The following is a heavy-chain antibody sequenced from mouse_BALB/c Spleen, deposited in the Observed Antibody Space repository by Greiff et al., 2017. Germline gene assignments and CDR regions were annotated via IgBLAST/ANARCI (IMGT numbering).Heavy chain of an antibody. CDR2: IYPSDSYT. V-gene: IGHV1-69*02. D-gene: IGHD1-2*01. J-gene: IGHJ4*01. CDR3: TRDYYGYYAMDY. Sequence: QVQLKQPGAELVRPGASVKLSCKASGYTFTSYWINWVKQRPGQGLEWIGNIYPSDSYTNYNQKFKDKATLTVDKSSSTAYMQLSSPTSEDSAVYYCTRDYYGYYAMDYWGQGTSVTVSS. CDR1: GYTFTSYW.